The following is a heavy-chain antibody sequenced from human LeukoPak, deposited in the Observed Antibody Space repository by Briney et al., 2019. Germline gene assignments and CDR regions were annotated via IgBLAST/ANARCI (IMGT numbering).Heavy chain of an antibody. CDR2: IKQDGSEK. J-gene: IGHJ4*02. V-gene: IGHV3-7*01. CDR1: GFTFSSYW. CDR3: ARDWRVGVWGSYRLILDY. Sequence: GGSLRPSCAASGFTFSSYWMSWVRQAPGKGLEWVANIKQDGSEKYYVDSLKGRFTISRDNAKNSLYLQMNSLRAEDTAVYYCARDWRVGVWGSYRLILDYWGQGTLVTVSS. D-gene: IGHD3-16*02.